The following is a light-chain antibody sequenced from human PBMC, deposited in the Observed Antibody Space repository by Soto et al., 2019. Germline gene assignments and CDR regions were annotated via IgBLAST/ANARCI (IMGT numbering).Light chain of an antibody. CDR2: GNN. CDR1: SPNIGAGYD. Sequence: QAVVTQPPSVSGAPGQRVSISCTGSSPNIGAGYDVHWYQQLPGTAPKLLIFGNNNRPSGVPDRFSGSKSGTSASLAITGLQAEDEADYYCQSYDSSLSGSGFGGGTKLTVL. CDR3: QSYDSSLSGSG. V-gene: IGLV1-40*01. J-gene: IGLJ2*01.